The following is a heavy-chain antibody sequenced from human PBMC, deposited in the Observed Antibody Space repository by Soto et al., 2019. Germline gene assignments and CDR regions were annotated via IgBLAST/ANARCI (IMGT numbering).Heavy chain of an antibody. V-gene: IGHV3-30*18. CDR1: GFTFSSYG. CDR3: AKDRVVVVVAAALDC. Sequence: QVQLVESGGGVVQPGRSLRLSCAASGFTFSSYGMHWVRQAPGKGLEWVAVISYDGSNKYYADSVKGRFTISRDNSNNTLYLQMNSLRAEDTAVYYCAKDRVVVVVAAALDCWGQGTLVTVSS. J-gene: IGHJ4*02. D-gene: IGHD2-15*01. CDR2: ISYDGSNK.